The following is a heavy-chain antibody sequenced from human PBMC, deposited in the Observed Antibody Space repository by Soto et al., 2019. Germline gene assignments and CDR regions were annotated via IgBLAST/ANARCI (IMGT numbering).Heavy chain of an antibody. CDR1: GGSISSGGYS. J-gene: IGHJ4*02. CDR3: AAGGGLPRYY. Sequence: QLQLQESGSGLVKPSQTLSLTCAVSGGSISSGGYSWSWIRQPPGKGLEWIGYIYHSGSTYYNPAPKSRVPIAVDRSKNQFSLRLSSVAAAATAVYYCAAGGGLPRYYWGQGTLVTVSS. V-gene: IGHV4-30-2*01. D-gene: IGHD5-12*01. CDR2: IYHSGST.